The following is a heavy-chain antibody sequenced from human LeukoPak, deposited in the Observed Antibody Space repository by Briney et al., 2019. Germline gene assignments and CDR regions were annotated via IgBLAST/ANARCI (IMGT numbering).Heavy chain of an antibody. J-gene: IGHJ4*02. CDR1: GGSLTGYY. CDR2: VSDTGRA. Sequence: KPSETLSLTCTVSGGSLTGYYWTWIRQPAGKGLEWIGRVSDTGRAYYNPSLERPVTISLDTSNTRFSLKVTSVTAADTAVYYCARGTEIHPISGYYSFVYWGQGTLVSVSS. V-gene: IGHV4-4*07. D-gene: IGHD5-12*01. CDR3: ARGTEIHPISGYYSFVY.